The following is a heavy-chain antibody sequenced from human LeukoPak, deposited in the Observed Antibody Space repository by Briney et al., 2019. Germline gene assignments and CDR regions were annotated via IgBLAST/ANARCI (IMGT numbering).Heavy chain of an antibody. CDR1: GGSISSYY. J-gene: IGHJ3*02. CDR2: IFYRGGT. V-gene: IGHV4-59*12. D-gene: IGHD3-10*01. CDR3: AKSNGYGLIDI. Sequence: TSETLSLTCTVSGGSISSYYWGWVRQPPGKGLEWIGNIFYRGGTYYSPSLKSRVTISLDMSRNEFSLKLNSVTAADTAVYYCAKSNGYGLIDIWGQGTMVTVSS.